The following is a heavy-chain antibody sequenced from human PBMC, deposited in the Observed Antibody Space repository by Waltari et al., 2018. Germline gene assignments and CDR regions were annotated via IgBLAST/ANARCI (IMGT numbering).Heavy chain of an antibody. D-gene: IGHD3-22*01. CDR3: ARAPIAYYDSSGYYYY. V-gene: IGHV3-48*01. Sequence: EVQLVESGGGLVQPGGSLRLSCAASGFTFSSYSMNWVRQAPGKGLEWVSYISSSSSTIYYADSVKGRFTISRDNAKNSLYLQVNSLRAEDTAVYYCARAPIAYYDSSGYYYYWGQGTLVTVSS. CDR2: ISSSSSTI. CDR1: GFTFSSYS. J-gene: IGHJ4*02.